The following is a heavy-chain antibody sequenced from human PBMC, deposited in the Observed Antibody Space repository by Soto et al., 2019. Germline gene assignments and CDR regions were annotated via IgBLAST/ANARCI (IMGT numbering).Heavy chain of an antibody. D-gene: IGHD3-9*01. CDR2: ISAYNGNT. CDR1: GYTFTSYG. V-gene: IGHV1-18*01. J-gene: IGHJ3*02. Sequence: ASVKVSCKASGYTFTSYGISWVRQAPGQGLEWMGWISAYNGNTNYAQKLQGRVTMTTDTSTSTAYMELRSLRSDDTAVYYCASISFQEEAFDIWGQGTMVTVSS. CDR3: ASISFQEEAFDI.